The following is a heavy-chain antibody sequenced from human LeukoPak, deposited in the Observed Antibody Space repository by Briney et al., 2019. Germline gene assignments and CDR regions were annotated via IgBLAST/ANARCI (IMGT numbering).Heavy chain of an antibody. J-gene: IGHJ5*02. D-gene: IGHD3-10*01. CDR1: GYTFTSYD. CDR3: ARRKPTSGAQYWFDP. Sequence: GASVKVSCKASGYTFTSYDINWVRQATGQGLEWMGWMNPKSGNTGYAQEFQGRVTMTRETSISTAYMELSSLTSEDTAVYYCARRKPTSGAQYWFDPWGQGTLVTVSS. CDR2: MNPKSGNT. V-gene: IGHV1-8*01.